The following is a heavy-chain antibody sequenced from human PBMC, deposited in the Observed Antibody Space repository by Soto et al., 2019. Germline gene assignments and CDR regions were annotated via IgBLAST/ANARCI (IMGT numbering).Heavy chain of an antibody. D-gene: IGHD3-10*01. Sequence: PGGSLRLSCAASGFTFSSYAMSWVRQAPGKGLEWVSAISGSGGSTYYADSVKGRFTISRDNSKNTLYLQMNSLRAEDTAVYYFAKDQGGVSGSYYNYYYYMDVWGKGTTVTVSS. V-gene: IGHV3-23*01. J-gene: IGHJ6*03. CDR2: ISGSGGST. CDR3: AKDQGGVSGSYYNYYYYMDV. CDR1: GFTFSSYA.